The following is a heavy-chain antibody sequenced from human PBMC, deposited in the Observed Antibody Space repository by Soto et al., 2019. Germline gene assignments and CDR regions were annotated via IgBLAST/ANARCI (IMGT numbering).Heavy chain of an antibody. D-gene: IGHD3-22*01. CDR2: INPSGGST. V-gene: IGHV1-46*01. J-gene: IGHJ4*02. CDR3: ARADYYGSSGYHLDY. CDR1: GYTFSNFY. Sequence: ASVKVSCKASGYTFSNFYIHWVRQAPGQVLEWMGIINPSGGSTSYAQKFQGRVTMTRDTSTSTVYMELSSLRSEDTAVHYCARADYYGSSGYHLDYWGQGTLVTVSS.